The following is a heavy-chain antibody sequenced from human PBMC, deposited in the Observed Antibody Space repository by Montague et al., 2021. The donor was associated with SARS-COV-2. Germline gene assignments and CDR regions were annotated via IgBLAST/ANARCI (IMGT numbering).Heavy chain of an antibody. Sequence: SETLSLTCTVSGASIDSDYWNWIRQPPGKGLEWIGYISYNGNTNYNPSLKSRVTISEDTSKNQFSLRLSSVTAADTAVYYCARADFSGHYADRFYSSGLDVWGQGTTVTVSS. D-gene: IGHD3-22*01. V-gene: IGHV4-59*01. J-gene: IGHJ6*02. CDR1: GASIDSDY. CDR2: ISYNGNT. CDR3: ARADFSGHYADRFYSSGLDV.